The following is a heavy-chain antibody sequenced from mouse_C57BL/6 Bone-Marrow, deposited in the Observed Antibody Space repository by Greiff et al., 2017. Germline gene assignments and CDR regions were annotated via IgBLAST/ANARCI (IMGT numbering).Heavy chain of an antibody. CDR3: ARCDYYGSSPFDY. V-gene: IGHV1-18*01. D-gene: IGHD1-1*01. J-gene: IGHJ2*01. CDR1: GYTFTDYN. CDR2: INPNNGGT. Sequence: VQLQQSGPELVKPGASVKIPCKASGYTFTDYNMDWVKQSHGKSLEWIGDINPNNGGTIYNQKFKGKATLTVDKSSSTAYMELRSLTSEDTAVYYCARCDYYGSSPFDYWGQGTTLTVSS.